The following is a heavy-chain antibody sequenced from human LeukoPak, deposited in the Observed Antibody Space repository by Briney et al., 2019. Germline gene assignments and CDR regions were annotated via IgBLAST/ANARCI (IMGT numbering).Heavy chain of an antibody. CDR1: GFTFTNYS. CDR2: IRYDESNK. Sequence: GGSLRLSCAASGFTFTNYSMHWVRQAPGKGLEWVAFIRYDESNKYYADSVKGRFTISRDNSKNTLYLQMNSLRAEDTAVYYCAKDGPQYSSGWYVDYWGQGTLVTVSS. V-gene: IGHV3-30*02. J-gene: IGHJ4*02. CDR3: AKDGPQYSSGWYVDY. D-gene: IGHD6-19*01.